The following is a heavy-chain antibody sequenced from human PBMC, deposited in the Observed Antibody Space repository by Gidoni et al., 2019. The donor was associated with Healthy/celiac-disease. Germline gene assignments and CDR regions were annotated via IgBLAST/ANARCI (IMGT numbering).Heavy chain of an antibody. CDR1: GGSISSYY. CDR2: IYYSWST. CDR3: ARDGGGSSSSSISYYYYGMDV. V-gene: IGHV4-59*01. J-gene: IGHJ6*02. Sequence: QVQLQESGPGLVKPSETLSLTCTVSGGSISSYYWSWIRQPPGKGLEWIGYIYYSWSTNYNPSLKSRVTISVDTSKNQFSLKLSSVTAADTAVYYCARDGGGSSSSSISYYYYGMDVWGQGTTVTVSS. D-gene: IGHD6-6*01.